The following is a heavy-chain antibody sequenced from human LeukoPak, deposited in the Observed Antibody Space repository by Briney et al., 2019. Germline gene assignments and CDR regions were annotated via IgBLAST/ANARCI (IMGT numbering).Heavy chain of an antibody. J-gene: IGHJ4*02. CDR1: GYTITGYY. V-gene: IGHV1-2*02. D-gene: IGHD3-10*01. CDR3: ARTIRVRGVIKYYFDY. Sequence: GASVKVSCKASGYTITGYYMHWVRQAPGQGLEWMGWINPNSGGTNYAQKFQGRVTMTRDTSISTAYMELSRLRSDDTAVYYCARTIRVRGVIKYYFDYWGQGTLVTVSS. CDR2: INPNSGGT.